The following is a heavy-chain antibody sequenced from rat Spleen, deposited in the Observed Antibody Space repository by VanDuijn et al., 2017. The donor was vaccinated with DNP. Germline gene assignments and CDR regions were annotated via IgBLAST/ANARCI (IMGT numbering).Heavy chain of an antibody. CDR3: ARSGDDNWFAH. CDR2: ISSNIDTT. Sequence: EVQLVESGGGLVQPGRSLKLSCAASGFTFSNYGMAWVRQAPGKGLEWVASISSNIDTTYYSDSVKGRFTISRDHAKSTVYLQMNSLRSEDTAIYYCARSGDDNWFAHWGQGTLVTVSS. V-gene: IGHV5S13*01. D-gene: IGHD1-1*01. J-gene: IGHJ3*01. CDR1: GFTFSNYG.